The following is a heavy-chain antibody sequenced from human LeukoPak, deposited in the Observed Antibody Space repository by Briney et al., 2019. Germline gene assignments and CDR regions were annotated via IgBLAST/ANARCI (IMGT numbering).Heavy chain of an antibody. J-gene: IGHJ4*02. CDR3: ASGGSWGFVDY. CDR1: GGTFSSYA. D-gene: IGHD1-26*01. CDR2: IIPIFGTA. Sequence: ASVKVSCKASGGTFSSYAISWVRQAPGQGLEWMGGIIPIFGTANYAQKFQGRVTITTDESTSTAYMELSSLRSEDTAVYYCASGGSWGFVDYWGQGTLVTVSS. V-gene: IGHV1-69*05.